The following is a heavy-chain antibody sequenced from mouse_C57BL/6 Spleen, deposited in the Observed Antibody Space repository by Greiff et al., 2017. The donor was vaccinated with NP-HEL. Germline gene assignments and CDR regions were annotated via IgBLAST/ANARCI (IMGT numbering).Heavy chain of an antibody. CDR1: GYAFSSYW. CDR3: AIHYYGSPYAMDY. J-gene: IGHJ4*01. D-gene: IGHD1-1*01. V-gene: IGHV1-80*01. CDR2: FYPGDGDT. Sequence: LQQSGASVKISCKASGYAFSSYWLTWVKQRPGKGLEWIGQFYPGDGDTNYNGKFKGKATLTADKSSSTAYMQLSSLTSEDSAVYFCAIHYYGSPYAMDYWGQGTSVTVSS.